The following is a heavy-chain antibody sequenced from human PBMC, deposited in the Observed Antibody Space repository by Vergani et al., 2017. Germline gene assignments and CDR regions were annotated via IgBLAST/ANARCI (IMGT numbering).Heavy chain of an antibody. J-gene: IGHJ3*01. CDR1: GFAVSSNY. V-gene: IGHV3-48*01. D-gene: IGHD2-2*01. CDR2: VSTGTKSQ. Sequence: EVQLVESGGGLVQPGGSLKLSCAASGFAVSSNYMSGVRQAPGKGLEWVSFVSTGTKSQSYAESVKGRFTISRDSAKNSLYLQMDSLRAEDTAVYYCAREYSSTSGRAFDFWGQGTKVTVSS. CDR3: AREYSSTSGRAFDF.